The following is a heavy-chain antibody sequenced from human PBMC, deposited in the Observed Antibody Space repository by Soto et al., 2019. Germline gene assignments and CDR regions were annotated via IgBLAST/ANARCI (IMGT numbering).Heavy chain of an antibody. CDR1: GYSFTSYW. Sequence: GESLKISCKGSGYSFTSYWIGWVRQMPGKGLEWMGIIYPGDSDTRYSPSFQGQVTIAADKSTSTAYRQWSSLKASDTAMYYCARQGSNGAYYYYGMDVWGQGTTVTVSS. J-gene: IGHJ6*02. D-gene: IGHD2-8*01. CDR3: ARQGSNGAYYYYGMDV. V-gene: IGHV5-51*01. CDR2: IYPGDSDT.